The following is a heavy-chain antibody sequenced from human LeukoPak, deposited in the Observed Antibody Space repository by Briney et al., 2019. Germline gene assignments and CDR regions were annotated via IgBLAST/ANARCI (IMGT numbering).Heavy chain of an antibody. D-gene: IGHD3-22*01. J-gene: IGHJ4*02. CDR3: AKQTRYDSPAGGRGFDY. V-gene: IGHV3-23*01. CDR2: ISGSGGST. CDR1: GFSFSSYA. Sequence: GGSLRLSCAASGFSFSSYAMSWVRQAPGKGLEWVSSISGSGGSTYYADSVKGRFTISRDNSKNTLFLEMSSLRAEDTAVYYCAKQTRYDSPAGGRGFDYWGQGTLVTVSS.